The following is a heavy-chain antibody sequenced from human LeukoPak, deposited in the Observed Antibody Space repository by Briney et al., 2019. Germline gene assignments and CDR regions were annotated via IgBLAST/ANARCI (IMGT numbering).Heavy chain of an antibody. D-gene: IGHD2-2*01. CDR1: GFTFSSYS. J-gene: IGHJ4*02. CDR2: ISSSSSYI. V-gene: IGHV3-21*01. CDR3: ARGYAAFDY. Sequence: GSLRLSCAASGFTFSSYSMNWVRQAPGKVLEWVSSISSSSSYIYYADSVKGRFTISRDNAKNSLYLQMSSLRAEDTSVYYCARGYAAFDYWGQGTLVTVSS.